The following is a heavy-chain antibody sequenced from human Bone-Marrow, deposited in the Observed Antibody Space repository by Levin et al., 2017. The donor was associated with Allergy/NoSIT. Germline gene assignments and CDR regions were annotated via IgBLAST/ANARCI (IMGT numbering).Heavy chain of an antibody. V-gene: IGHV1-69*13. CDR2: IIPIFGSA. Sequence: VASVKVSCKASGGTSSSYAFSWVRQAPGHGLEWMGGIIPIFGSADYAQNFLGRVTITADESTSTAYMELSGLRAEDTAVYYCARYTDLDSYGLDVWGQGTTVTVSS. CDR1: GGTSSSYA. J-gene: IGHJ6*02. D-gene: IGHD5-18*01. CDR3: ARYTDLDSYGLDV.